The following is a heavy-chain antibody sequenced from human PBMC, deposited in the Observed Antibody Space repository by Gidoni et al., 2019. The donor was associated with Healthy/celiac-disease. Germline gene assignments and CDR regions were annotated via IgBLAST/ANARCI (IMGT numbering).Heavy chain of an antibody. Sequence: EVQLVESGGGLVQPGGCLRLAGAASGFTSRSDWMHWVRQAPGKGLVWVSRINSDGGSTSYADSVKGRFTISRDNAKNTLYLQMNSLRAEDTAVYYCARGGKGTIFGVVIENYFDYWGQGTLVTVSS. CDR1: GFTSRSDW. D-gene: IGHD3-3*01. CDR2: INSDGGST. CDR3: ARGGKGTIFGVVIENYFDY. V-gene: IGHV3-74*01. J-gene: IGHJ4*02.